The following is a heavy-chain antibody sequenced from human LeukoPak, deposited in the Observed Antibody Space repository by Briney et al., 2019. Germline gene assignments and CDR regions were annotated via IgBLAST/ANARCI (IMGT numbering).Heavy chain of an antibody. CDR1: GGSISSNNYY. Sequence: SETLSLTCTVSGGSISSNNYYWVWIRQPPGKGLEWIGSIYHSGSTYYNPSLRSRVTISVNTSKIHFSPNLTPVTAADTAMYYCATSDSSGYYVDYWGQGTLVTVSS. CDR2: IYHSGST. CDR3: ATSDSSGYYVDY. V-gene: IGHV4-39*07. J-gene: IGHJ4*02. D-gene: IGHD3-22*01.